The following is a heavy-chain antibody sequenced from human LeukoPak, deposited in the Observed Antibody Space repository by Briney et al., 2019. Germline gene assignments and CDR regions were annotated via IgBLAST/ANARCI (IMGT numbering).Heavy chain of an antibody. CDR2: INSDGSTT. CDR3: ARASGSDYSLFDY. D-gene: IGHD2-21*01. CDR1: GFTFSSYW. V-gene: IGHV3-74*01. J-gene: IGHJ4*02. Sequence: GGSLRLSCAASGFTFSSYWMHWGRQAPGKGLVWFSRINSDGSTTSYADSVKGRFTISRDNAKNTVYLQMNSLRAEDTAVYYCARASGSDYSLFDYWGQGTLVTVSS.